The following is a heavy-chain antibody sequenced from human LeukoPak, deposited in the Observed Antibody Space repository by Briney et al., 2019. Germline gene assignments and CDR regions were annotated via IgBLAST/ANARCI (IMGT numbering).Heavy chain of an antibody. CDR2: INTDGSST. CDR1: GFTFSTFA. CDR3: ARGDYDFWSGYYDTYIDY. J-gene: IGHJ4*02. V-gene: IGHV3-74*01. Sequence: PGGSLRLSCAASGFTFSTFAMNWVRQAPGKGLVWVSRINTDGSSTSYADSVKGRFTISRDNAKNTLYLQMNSLRAEDTAVYYCARGDYDFWSGYYDTYIDYWGQGTLVTVSS. D-gene: IGHD3-3*01.